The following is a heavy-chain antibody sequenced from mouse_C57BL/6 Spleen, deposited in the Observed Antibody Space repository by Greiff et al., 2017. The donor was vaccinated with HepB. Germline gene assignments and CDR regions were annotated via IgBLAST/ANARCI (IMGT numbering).Heavy chain of an antibody. CDR1: GYSFTGYY. Sequence: VQLKESGPELVKPGASVKISCKASGYSFTGYYMNWVKQSPEKSLEWIGESNPSTGGTTYNQKFKAKATLTVDKSSSTAYMQLKSLTSEDSAVYYCASGAYDYGPYYAMDYWGQGTSVTVSS. J-gene: IGHJ4*01. D-gene: IGHD2-4*01. V-gene: IGHV1-42*01. CDR2: SNPSTGGT. CDR3: ASGAYDYGPYYAMDY.